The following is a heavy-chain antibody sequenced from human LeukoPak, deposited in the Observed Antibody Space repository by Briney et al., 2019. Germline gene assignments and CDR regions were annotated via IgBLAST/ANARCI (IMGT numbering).Heavy chain of an antibody. CDR3: ARRIVGANDY. V-gene: IGHV4-59*12. Sequence: PSEPLSLTCTVSGGSISSYYWSCIRQPPGKGLEWIGYICYSGSTNYNPSLKSRVTISVDTSKNQFSLKLSSVTAADTAVYYCARRIVGANDYWGQGTMVTVSS. J-gene: IGHJ3*01. CDR2: ICYSGST. D-gene: IGHD1-26*01. CDR1: GGSISSYY.